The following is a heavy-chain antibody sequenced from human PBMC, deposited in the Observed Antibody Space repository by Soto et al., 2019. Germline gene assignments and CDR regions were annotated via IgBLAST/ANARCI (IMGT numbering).Heavy chain of an antibody. Sequence: PSETLSLTCTVSGGSISSYYWSWIRQPPGKGLEWIGYIYYSGSTNYNPSLKSRVTISVDTSKNQFSLKLSSVTAADTAVYYCARVWNSYDSSGYIDYWGQGTLVTVSS. V-gene: IGHV4-59*01. D-gene: IGHD3-22*01. CDR2: IYYSGST. J-gene: IGHJ4*02. CDR1: GGSISSYY. CDR3: ARVWNSYDSSGYIDY.